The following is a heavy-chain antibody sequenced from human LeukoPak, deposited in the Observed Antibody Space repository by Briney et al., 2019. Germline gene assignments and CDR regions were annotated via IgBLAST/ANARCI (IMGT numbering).Heavy chain of an antibody. V-gene: IGHV3-7*01. CDR1: GFTFSSSL. J-gene: IGHJ6*02. CDR2: IKQDGSET. D-gene: IGHD5-18*01. Sequence: GGSLRLSCAASGFTFSSSLMSWVRQAPGKGLQWVANIKQDGSETFYVDSVKGRFTISRDNDKSSLFLQMDSLRAEDTALYYCVREWDTAGMDVWGQGTTVIVSS. CDR3: VREWDTAGMDV.